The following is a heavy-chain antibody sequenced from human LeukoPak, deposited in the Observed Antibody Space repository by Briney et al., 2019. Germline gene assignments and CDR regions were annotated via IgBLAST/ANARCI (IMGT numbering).Heavy chain of an antibody. D-gene: IGHD3-22*01. CDR2: IRYDGSNK. CDR1: GFTFSSYG. CDR3: ARDRDYYDSSGYYYDYFDY. V-gene: IGHV3-30*02. J-gene: IGHJ4*02. Sequence: PGGSLRLSCAASGFTFSSYGMHWVRQAPGKGLEWVAFIRYDGSNKYYADSVKGRFTISRDNSKNTLYLQMNSPRAEDTAVYYCARDRDYYDSSGYYYDYFDYWGQGTLVTVSS.